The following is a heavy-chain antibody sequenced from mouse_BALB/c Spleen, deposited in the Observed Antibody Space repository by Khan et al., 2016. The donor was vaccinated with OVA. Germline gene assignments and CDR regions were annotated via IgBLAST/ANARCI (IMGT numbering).Heavy chain of an antibody. CDR1: GYTFANYW. CDR2: INPSTDYT. J-gene: IGHJ3*01. V-gene: IGHV1-7*01. D-gene: IGHD1-1*01. CDR3: VIHGSSSAWFTY. Sequence: VQVVESGAELAKPGASVKMSCKASGYTFANYWMHWVKQRPGQGLEWIGYINPSTDYTEYNQKFKDKATLTADKSSSTAYMQLTSLTSEDSALYYCVIHGSSSAWFTYWGQGTLVTVSA.